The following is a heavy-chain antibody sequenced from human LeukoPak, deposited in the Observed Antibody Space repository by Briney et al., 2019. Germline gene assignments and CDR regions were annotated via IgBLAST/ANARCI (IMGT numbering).Heavy chain of an antibody. D-gene: IGHD3-10*01. Sequence: GRSLRLSCAASGFTFSSYLMTWVRQAPGKGLEWVANIKQDGSERYYVHSVRGRFTISRDNARNSLYLHMNSLRAEDTAVYYCARSGSGSYYPYYYYYYMDVWGKATTATVSS. CDR1: GFTFSSYL. CDR3: ARSGSGSYYPYYYYYYMDV. V-gene: IGHV3-7*01. CDR2: IKQDGSER. J-gene: IGHJ6*03.